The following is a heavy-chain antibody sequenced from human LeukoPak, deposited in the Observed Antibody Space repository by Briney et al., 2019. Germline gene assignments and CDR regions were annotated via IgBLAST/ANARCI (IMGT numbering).Heavy chain of an antibody. Sequence: SETLSLTCTVSGGSISSGSYYWSWIRPPAGKGLEWIGRIYTSGSTNYNPSLKSQVTISVDTSKNQFSLKLSAVTAADTAVYYCARCGYSGYGGFDYWGQGTLVTVSS. CDR2: IYTSGST. CDR1: GGSISSGSYY. J-gene: IGHJ4*02. V-gene: IGHV4-61*02. CDR3: ARCGYSGYGGFDY. D-gene: IGHD5-12*01.